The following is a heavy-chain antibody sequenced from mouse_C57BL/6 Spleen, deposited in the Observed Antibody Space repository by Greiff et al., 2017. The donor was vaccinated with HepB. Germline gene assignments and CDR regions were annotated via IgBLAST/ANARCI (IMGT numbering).Heavy chain of an antibody. D-gene: IGHD2-1*01. CDR3: ARALANYGNYVYAMDY. J-gene: IGHJ4*01. CDR1: GYAFSSYW. V-gene: IGHV1-80*01. Sequence: QVQLQQSGAELVKPGASVKISCKASGYAFSSYWMNWVKQRPGKGLEWIGQICPGDGDTNYNAKFKGKATLTADKSTSTAYIQVSSQTTEDSAVYFGARALANYGNYVYAMDYWGQGTSVTVSS. CDR2: ICPGDGDT.